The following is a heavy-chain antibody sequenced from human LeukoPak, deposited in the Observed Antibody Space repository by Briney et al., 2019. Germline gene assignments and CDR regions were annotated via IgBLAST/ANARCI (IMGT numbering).Heavy chain of an antibody. J-gene: IGHJ2*01. V-gene: IGHV3-23*01. CDR3: VRTASYYDSSEDGYFDL. CDR1: GFTFSSYA. CDR2: ISSSGGTT. D-gene: IGHD3-22*01. Sequence: GGSMRLSCAASGFTFSSYAMTWVRQAPGKGLEWVSGISSSGGTTYHADSVKGRFTISRDNSKNTLYLQMNSLRAEDTAVYYCVRTASYYDSSEDGYFDLWGRGTLVTVSS.